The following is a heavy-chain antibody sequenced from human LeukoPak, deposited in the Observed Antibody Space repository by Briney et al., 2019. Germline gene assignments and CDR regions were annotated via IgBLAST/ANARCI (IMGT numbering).Heavy chain of an antibody. CDR3: ARGDCSGVSCYSVDS. J-gene: IGHJ4*02. D-gene: IGHD2-15*01. V-gene: IGHV1-2*02. CDR1: GYIFTASY. CDR2: INPNIGGT. Sequence: ASVKVSCKASGYIFTASYIHWVGQAPRQGLEWMGWINPNIGGTSFAKKFQGRVTLTRDTSITTTYLELTGLRSDDTAVYFCARGDCSGVSCYSVDSWGQGTLVTVSS.